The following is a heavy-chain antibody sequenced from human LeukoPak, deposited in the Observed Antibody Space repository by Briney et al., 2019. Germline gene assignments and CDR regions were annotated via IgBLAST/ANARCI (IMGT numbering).Heavy chain of an antibody. D-gene: IGHD1-26*01. CDR1: GYTLTELS. CDR3: ATGSGIVGATSWYY. J-gene: IGHJ4*02. CDR2: FDPEDGET. V-gene: IGHV1-24*01. Sequence: ASVKVSCKVSGYTLTELSMHRVRQAPGKGLEWMGGFDPEDGETIYAQKFQGRVTMTEDTSTDTAYMELSSLRSEDTAVYYCATGSGIVGATSWYYWGQGTLVIVSS.